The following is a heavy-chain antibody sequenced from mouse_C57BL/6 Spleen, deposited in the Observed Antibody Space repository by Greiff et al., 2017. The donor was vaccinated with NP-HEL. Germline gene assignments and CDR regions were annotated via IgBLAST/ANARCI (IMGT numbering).Heavy chain of an antibody. CDR2: ISSGGSYT. CDR1: GFTFSSYG. V-gene: IGHV5-6*01. CDR3: AREDEGTY. J-gene: IGHJ3*01. D-gene: IGHD3-3*01. Sequence: EVQLVESGGDLVKPGGSLKLSCAASGFTFSSYGMSWVRQTPDKRLEWVATISSGGSYTYYPDSVKGRFTISRDNAKNTLYLQMSSLKSEDTAMYYCAREDEGTYWGQGTLVTVSA.